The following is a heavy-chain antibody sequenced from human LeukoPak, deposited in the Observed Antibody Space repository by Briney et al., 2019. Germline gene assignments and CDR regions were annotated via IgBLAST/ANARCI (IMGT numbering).Heavy chain of an antibody. J-gene: IGHJ5*02. CDR1: GGTFSSYA. CDR3: ARDLGGSSRGRSDWFDP. D-gene: IGHD2-2*01. Sequence: GASVKVSCKASGGTFSSYAISWVRQAPGQGLEWMGRIIPILGIANYAQKFQGRVTITADKSTSTAYMELSSLRSEDTAVYYCARDLGGSSRGRSDWFDPWGQGTLVTVSS. CDR2: IIPILGIA. V-gene: IGHV1-69*04.